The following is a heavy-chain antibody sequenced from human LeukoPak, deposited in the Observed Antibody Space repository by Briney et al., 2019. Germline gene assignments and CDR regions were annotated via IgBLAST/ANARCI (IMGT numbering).Heavy chain of an antibody. J-gene: IGHJ4*02. D-gene: IGHD5-12*01. Sequence: TTGGSLRLSCAASGFTSSTYTMNWVRQAPGKGLEWVSSINGDGRYIYYADSMKGRFTISRDNAKNSLYLQMNSLRAEDTAMYYCVRVWGHSGYDYFPFDYWGQGTLVTVSS. CDR3: VRVWGHSGYDYFPFDY. CDR2: INGDGRYI. CDR1: GFTSSTYT. V-gene: IGHV3-21*01.